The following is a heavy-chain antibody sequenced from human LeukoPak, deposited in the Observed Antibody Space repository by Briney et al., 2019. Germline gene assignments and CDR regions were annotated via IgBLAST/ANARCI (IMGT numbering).Heavy chain of an antibody. CDR3: ARGGLRSGLSS. CDR1: GYTFTDYY. J-gene: IGHJ4*02. CDR2: INPNSGTT. D-gene: IGHD3-3*01. V-gene: IGHV1-2*02. Sequence: ASVNVSCKASGYTFTDYYVGWVRQAPGQGLEWMGWINPNSGTTNYGQKFQGRVTMTRDTSISAAYMELSELTSDDTAVYYCARGGLRSGLSSWGQGTHVTVSS.